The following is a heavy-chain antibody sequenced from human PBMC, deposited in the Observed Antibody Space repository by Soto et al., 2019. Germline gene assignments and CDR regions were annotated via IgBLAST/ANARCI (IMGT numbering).Heavy chain of an antibody. CDR1: GFTFSDYY. J-gene: IGHJ4*02. CDR2: ISRSSSTI. Sequence: PGGSLRLSCAASGFTFSDYYMSWIRQAPGKGLEWVSDISRSSSTIDYADSVKGRFTVSRDNAKNSLYLQMNSLRAEDTAVYYCARDREYCSGDNCYETGSDYWGQGTLVTVSS. D-gene: IGHD2-15*01. CDR3: ARDREYCSGDNCYETGSDY. V-gene: IGHV3-11*04.